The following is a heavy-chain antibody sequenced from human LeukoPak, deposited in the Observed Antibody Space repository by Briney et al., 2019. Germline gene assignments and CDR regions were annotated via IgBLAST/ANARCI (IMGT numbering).Heavy chain of an antibody. CDR3: ARGGYYDTSGYYIFNN. J-gene: IGHJ4*02. CDR2: ISYDGRNK. CDR1: GFTFSSNG. D-gene: IGHD3-22*01. V-gene: IGHV3-30*03. Sequence: GGSLRLSCVASGFTFSSNGMHWVRQAPGKGLEWVAIISYDGRNKYYVGSVKGRFTISRDNSKNTLYLQMNSLGDEDTAVYYCARGGYYDTSGYYIFNNWGQGILVTVSS.